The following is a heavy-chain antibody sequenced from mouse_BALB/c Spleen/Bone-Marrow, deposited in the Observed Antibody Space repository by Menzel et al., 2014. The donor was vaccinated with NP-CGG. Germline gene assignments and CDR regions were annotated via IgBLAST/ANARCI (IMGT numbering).Heavy chain of an antibody. Sequence: QVQLQQSGPGLVAPSQSLSITCSVSGFSLTSYGVHWVRQPPGKGLEWLGVIWAGGSTNCNSALMSRLSISKDNSKSQVFLKMNSLQTDDTAMYYCARDGNYYFDYWGQGTTLTVSS. CDR2: IWAGGST. CDR3: ARDGNYYFDY. V-gene: IGHV2-9*02. J-gene: IGHJ2*01. CDR1: GFSLTSYG. D-gene: IGHD2-1*01.